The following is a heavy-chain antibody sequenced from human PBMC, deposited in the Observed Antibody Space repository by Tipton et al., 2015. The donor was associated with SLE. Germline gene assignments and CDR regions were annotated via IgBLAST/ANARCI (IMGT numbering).Heavy chain of an antibody. CDR2: IRYDGSNK. D-gene: IGHD1-7*01. Sequence: SLRLSCQASGFIFEDYGMNWVRQVPGKGLEWVAFIRYDGSNKYYADSVKGRFTISRDNSKNTLYLQMNSLRAEDTAVYYCAKDVLGWNYVSTGMDVWGQGTTVTVSS. V-gene: IGHV3-30*02. CDR1: GFIFEDYG. J-gene: IGHJ6*02. CDR3: AKDVLGWNYVSTGMDV.